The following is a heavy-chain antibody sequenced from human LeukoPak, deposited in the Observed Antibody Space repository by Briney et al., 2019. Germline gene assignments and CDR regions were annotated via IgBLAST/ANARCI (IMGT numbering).Heavy chain of an antibody. CDR2: IKLDGSEK. CDR1: GFTFGKYW. D-gene: IGHD3-3*01. Sequence: GGSLRLSCVASGFTFGKYWMSWVRQAPGKGLGWVANIKLDGSEKNYVDSVKGRFTISSDNTKNSLYLQMNSLRVEDSAVFYCARDQYDTWSRRGNFDSWGQGTLVIVSS. V-gene: IGHV3-7*03. J-gene: IGHJ4*02. CDR3: ARDQYDTWSRRGNFDS.